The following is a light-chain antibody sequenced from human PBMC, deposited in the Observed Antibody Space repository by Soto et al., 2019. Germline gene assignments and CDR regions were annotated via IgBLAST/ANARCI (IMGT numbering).Light chain of an antibody. V-gene: IGLV1-44*01. J-gene: IGLJ2*01. CDR3: AVWDDSLTRV. CDR1: SFNVGSNT. CDR2: SDN. Sequence: QSVLAQPPSVSGTPGQRVTISCSGSSFNVGSNTVNWYQQLPGTGPKLLIFSDNQRPSGVPDRFSGSKSGTSASLAISGLQSEDEADYYCAVWDDSLTRVFGEGTKLTVL.